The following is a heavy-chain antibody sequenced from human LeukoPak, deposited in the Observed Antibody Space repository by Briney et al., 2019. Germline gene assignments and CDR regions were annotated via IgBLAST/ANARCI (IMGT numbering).Heavy chain of an antibody. V-gene: IGHV3-23*01. Sequence: PGGSLRLSCAASGFTFNNYAMTWVRQAPGKGLEWVSHIKGGGDGTYYADSVKGRFTISRDNSKNTLYLQMNSLRAEDTAVYYCAKDVRFYFDYWGQGTLVTVSS. D-gene: IGHD3-10*02. CDR1: GFTFNNYA. J-gene: IGHJ4*02. CDR2: IKGGGDGT. CDR3: AKDVRFYFDY.